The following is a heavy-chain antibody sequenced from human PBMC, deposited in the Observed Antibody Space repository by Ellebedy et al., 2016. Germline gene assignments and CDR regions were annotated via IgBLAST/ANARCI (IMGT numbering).Heavy chain of an antibody. J-gene: IGHJ6*02. CDR1: GDSIARRSYY. Sequence: SETLSLXXTASGDSIARRSYYWVWIRQPPGKGLQWIGSIYYDGPTYFHPSLRSRVTLSIDTSKKQFSLNLNSVTAADTAIYYCARDWGAEYSRGWPHYYYYGMDIWGQGTTVTVS. V-gene: IGHV4-39*07. CDR2: IYYDGPT. D-gene: IGHD6-25*01. CDR3: ARDWGAEYSRGWPHYYYYGMDI.